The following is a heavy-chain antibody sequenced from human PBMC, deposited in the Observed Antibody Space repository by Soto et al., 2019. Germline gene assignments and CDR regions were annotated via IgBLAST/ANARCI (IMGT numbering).Heavy chain of an antibody. J-gene: IGHJ4*02. CDR3: AHRGNYGDYVVY. Sequence: QITLKESGPTLVKPTQTLTLTCTFSGFSLSTSGVGVGWIRQPPGKALEWLALIYWDDDKRYSPSLKSRLTITKDTSNNQLVLTMTNMDPVDTATYYCAHRGNYGDYVVYWGQGTLVTVSS. CDR1: GFSLSTSGVG. CDR2: IYWDDDK. V-gene: IGHV2-5*02. D-gene: IGHD4-17*01.